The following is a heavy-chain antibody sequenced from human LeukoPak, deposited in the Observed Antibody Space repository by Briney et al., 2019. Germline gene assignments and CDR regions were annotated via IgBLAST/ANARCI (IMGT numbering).Heavy chain of an antibody. CDR2: IYHSGST. V-gene: IGHV4-30-2*01. CDR1: GGSISSGGYY. Sequence: SETLSLTCTVSGGSISSGGYYWSWIRQPPGKGLEWIGYIYHSGSTYYNPSLKSRVTISVDRSKNQFSLKLSSVTAADTAVYYCAGRFLEWLLYEDYWGQGTLVTVSS. D-gene: IGHD3-3*01. CDR3: AGRFLEWLLYEDY. J-gene: IGHJ4*02.